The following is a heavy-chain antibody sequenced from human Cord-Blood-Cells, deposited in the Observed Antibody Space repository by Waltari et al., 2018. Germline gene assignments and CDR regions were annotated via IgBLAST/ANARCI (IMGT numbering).Heavy chain of an antibody. CDR1: GYSISSGYY. Sequence: QVQLQESGPGLVKPSETLSLTCAVSGYSISSGYYWGWIRQPPGKGLEWIGSIYHSGSTYDNPSLKSRVTISVDTSKNQFSLKLSSVTAADTAVYYCARAPERYCSSTSCPNDAFDIWGQGTMVTVSS. J-gene: IGHJ3*02. V-gene: IGHV4-38-2*01. D-gene: IGHD2-2*01. CDR2: IYHSGST. CDR3: ARAPERYCSSTSCPNDAFDI.